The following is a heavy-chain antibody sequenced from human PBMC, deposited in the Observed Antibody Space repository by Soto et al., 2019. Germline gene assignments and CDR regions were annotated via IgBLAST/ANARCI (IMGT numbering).Heavy chain of an antibody. CDR3: ARGGDILTGYPYYYYGMDV. J-gene: IGHJ6*02. V-gene: IGHV3-48*02. CDR2: ISSSSSTI. D-gene: IGHD3-9*01. Sequence: GGSLSLSCAASGFTFSSYSMNWVRQAPGKGLEWVSYISSSSSTIYYADSVKGRFTISRDNAKKSLYLQMNSLRDEDTAVYYCARGGDILTGYPYYYYGMDVWGQGTTVTVSS. CDR1: GFTFSSYS.